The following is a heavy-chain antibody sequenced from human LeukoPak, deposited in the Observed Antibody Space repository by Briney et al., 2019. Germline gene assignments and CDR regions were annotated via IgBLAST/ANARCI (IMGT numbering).Heavy chain of an antibody. V-gene: IGHV1-69*06. CDR3: ARGKPRGYSFGN. J-gene: IGHJ4*02. CDR2: IIPIFGTA. D-gene: IGHD5-18*01. CDR1: GGTFSSYA. Sequence: ASVKVSCKASGGTFSSYAISWVRQAPGQGLEWMGGIIPIFGTANYAQKFQGRVTITADKSTSTACMELSSLRSDDTAVYFCARGKPRGYSFGNWGQGTLVTVTS.